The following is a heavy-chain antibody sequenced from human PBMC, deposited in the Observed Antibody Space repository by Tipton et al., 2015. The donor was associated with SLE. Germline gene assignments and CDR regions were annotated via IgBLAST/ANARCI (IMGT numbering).Heavy chain of an antibody. CDR1: GGSISSHY. CDR3: ARYCSGGSCYPGYFQH. CDR2: IYYSGST. D-gene: IGHD2-15*01. V-gene: IGHV4-59*11. Sequence: LRLSCTVSGGSISSHYWSWIRQPPGKGLEWIGYIYYSGSTNYNPSLKSRVTISVDTSKNQFSLKLSSVTAADTAVYYCARYCSGGSCYPGYFQHWGQGTLVTVSS. J-gene: IGHJ1*01.